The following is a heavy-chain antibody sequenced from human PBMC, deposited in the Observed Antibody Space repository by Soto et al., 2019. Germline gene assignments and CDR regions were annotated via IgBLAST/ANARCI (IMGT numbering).Heavy chain of an antibody. CDR1: GLTFSSYG. D-gene: IGHD3-10*01. J-gene: IGHJ4*02. Sequence: QVQLVESGGGVVQPGRSLRLACAASGLTFSSYGMHWVRQAPGKGLEWVAVISYDGSNKYYADSVKGRFTISRDNSQNMLYLQMNSLRAEDTAVYYCAKDIPGYWGQGTLVTVSS. V-gene: IGHV3-30*18. CDR3: AKDIPGY. CDR2: ISYDGSNK.